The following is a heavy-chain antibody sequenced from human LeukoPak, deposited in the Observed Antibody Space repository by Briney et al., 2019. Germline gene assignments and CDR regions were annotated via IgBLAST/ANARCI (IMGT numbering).Heavy chain of an antibody. D-gene: IGHD4-17*01. CDR2: MNPNSGNT. CDR1: GYTFTSYD. V-gene: IGHV1-8*01. Sequence: ASVKVSCKASGYTFTSYDINWGRRAAGQGGGWRGWMNPNSGNTGYAQKFQGRVTMTRNTSISTAYMELSSLRSEDTAVYYCARVPQTTVTSYGMDVWGQGTTVTVSS. CDR3: ARVPQTTVTSYGMDV. J-gene: IGHJ6*02.